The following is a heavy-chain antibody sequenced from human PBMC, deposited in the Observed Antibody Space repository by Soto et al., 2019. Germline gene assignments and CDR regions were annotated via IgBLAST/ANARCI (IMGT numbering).Heavy chain of an antibody. CDR1: GGTFSSYA. CDR2: IIPVFGTP. V-gene: IGHV1-69*13. Sequence: SVKVSCKASGGTFSSYAISWVRQAPGQGLEWMGGIIPVFGTPHYAQKFQDRVTITADESTSTVYMEVSSLTSDDTAVYYCARGDATKIIVTTYYSLDVWGQGTTVTVSS. J-gene: IGHJ6*02. CDR3: ARGDATKIIVTTYYSLDV. D-gene: IGHD3-22*01.